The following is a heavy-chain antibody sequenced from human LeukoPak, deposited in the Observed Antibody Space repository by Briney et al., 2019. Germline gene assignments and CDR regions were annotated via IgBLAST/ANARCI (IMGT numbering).Heavy chain of an antibody. J-gene: IGHJ5*02. D-gene: IGHD2-2*02. CDR3: AREAVGATDGGVVPAAIGQNWFDP. Sequence: SETLSLTCTVSGGSISSYYWSWIRQPAGKGLEWIGRIYTSGSTNYNPSLKSRVTMSVDTSKNQFSLKLSSVTAADTAVYYCAREAVGATDGGVVPAAIGQNWFDPWGQGTLVTVSS. CDR2: IYTSGST. CDR1: GGSISSYY. V-gene: IGHV4-4*07.